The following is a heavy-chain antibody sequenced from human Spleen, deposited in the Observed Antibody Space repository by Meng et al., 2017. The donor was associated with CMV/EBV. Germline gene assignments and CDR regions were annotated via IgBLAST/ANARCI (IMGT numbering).Heavy chain of an antibody. V-gene: IGHV4-39*06. Sequence: GSLRLSCTVSGAPINSNTYFWDWIRQPPGEGLEWIGSISYGGSTYYNSSLRGRVTIALDTSKRHLTLKLSSVTAADTAVYYCARIFPSDYYKYDMDVWGQGTTVTVSS. D-gene: IGHD3-3*01. CDR1: GAPINSNTYF. CDR3: ARIFPSDYYKYDMDV. J-gene: IGHJ6*02. CDR2: ISYGGST.